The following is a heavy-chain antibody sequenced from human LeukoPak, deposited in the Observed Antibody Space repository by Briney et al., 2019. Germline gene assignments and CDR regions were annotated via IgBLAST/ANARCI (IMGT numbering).Heavy chain of an antibody. CDR2: IYTSGST. D-gene: IGHD1-7*01. Sequence: SGTLSLTCTVSGGSISSYYWSWIRQPAGKGLEWIGRIYTSGSTNYNPSLKSRVTMSVDTSKNQFSLKLSSVTAADTAVYYCARGRITGTTCPMDVWGKGTAVTVSS. J-gene: IGHJ6*03. CDR3: ARGRITGTTCPMDV. CDR1: GGSISSYY. V-gene: IGHV4-4*07.